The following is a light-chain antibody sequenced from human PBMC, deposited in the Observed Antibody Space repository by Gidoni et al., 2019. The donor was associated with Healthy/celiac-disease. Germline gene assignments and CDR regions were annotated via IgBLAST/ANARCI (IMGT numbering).Light chain of an antibody. Sequence: EIVMTQSTATLSVSPGERATLSCRASQSVSSNLAWYQQKPGQAPRLLIDGASTRATGIPARFSGSGSGTEFTLTISSLQSEDFAVYYCQQYNNWPPLTFGGGTKVEIK. CDR1: QSVSSN. CDR2: GAS. CDR3: QQYNNWPPLT. V-gene: IGKV3-15*01. J-gene: IGKJ4*01.